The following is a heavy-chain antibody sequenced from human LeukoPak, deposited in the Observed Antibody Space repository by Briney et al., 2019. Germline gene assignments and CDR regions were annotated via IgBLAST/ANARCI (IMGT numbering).Heavy chain of an antibody. Sequence: SETLSLTCTVSGGSISSSSYYWGWIRQPPGKGLEWIVSIYYSGSTYYNPSLKSRVTISVDTSKNQFSLKLSSVTAADTAVYYCARRRWPQRPFDYWGQGTLVTVSS. CDR1: GGSISSSSYY. CDR2: IYYSGST. J-gene: IGHJ4*02. CDR3: ARRRWPQRPFDY. V-gene: IGHV4-39*01. D-gene: IGHD4-23*01.